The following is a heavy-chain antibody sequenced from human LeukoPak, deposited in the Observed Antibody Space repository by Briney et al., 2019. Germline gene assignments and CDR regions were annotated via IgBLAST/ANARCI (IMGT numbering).Heavy chain of an antibody. CDR1: GGSLSNTYY. CDR2: ISHSGTR. CDR3: ARSVQSCSSSSCLEY. Sequence: PSETLSLTCADSGGSLSNTYYWGWIRQPPGKGLEWIGTISHSGTRYYSPSLKSRVTISVDTSKNQFSLKLSSVTAADTAVYYWARSVQSCSSSSCLEYWGQGTRVTVSS. J-gene: IGHJ4*02. D-gene: IGHD2-15*01. V-gene: IGHV4-38-2*01.